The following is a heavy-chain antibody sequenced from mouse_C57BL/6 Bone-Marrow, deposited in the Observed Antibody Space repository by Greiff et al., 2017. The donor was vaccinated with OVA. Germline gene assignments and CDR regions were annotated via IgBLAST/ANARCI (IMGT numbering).Heavy chain of an antibody. CDR3: ARGYPRYFDV. V-gene: IGHV1-82*01. J-gene: IGHJ1*03. D-gene: IGHD2-2*01. Sequence: QVQLKQSGPELVKPGASVKISCKASGYAFSSSWMNWVKQRPGKGLEWIGRIYPGDGDTNYNGKFKGKATLTADKSSSTAYMQLSSLTSEDSAVYFCARGYPRYFDVWGTGTTVTVSS. CDR1: GYAFSSSW. CDR2: IYPGDGDT.